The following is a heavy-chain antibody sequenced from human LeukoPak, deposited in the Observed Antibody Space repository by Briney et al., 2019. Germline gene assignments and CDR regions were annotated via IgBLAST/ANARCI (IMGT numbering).Heavy chain of an antibody. Sequence: SETLSLTCTDSGGSISSYYWSWIRQPAGKGLEWIGRIYTSGSTNYNPSLRSRVTMSVDTSKNQFSLKLSSVTAADTAVYYCARDKPGIVATIHFDAFDIWGQGTMVTVSS. J-gene: IGHJ3*02. V-gene: IGHV4-4*07. CDR2: IYTSGST. D-gene: IGHD5-12*01. CDR3: ARDKPGIVATIHFDAFDI. CDR1: GGSISSYY.